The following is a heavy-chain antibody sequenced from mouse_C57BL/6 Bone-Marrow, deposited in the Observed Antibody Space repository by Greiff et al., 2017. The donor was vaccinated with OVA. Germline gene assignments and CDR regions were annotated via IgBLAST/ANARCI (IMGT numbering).Heavy chain of an antibody. Sequence: VQLQQSGPELVKPGASVKISCKASGYAFSSSWMNWVKQRPGKGLEWIGRIYPGDGDTNYNGKFKGKATLTADKSSSTAYMQLSSLTSEDSAVYFCAREVDDYASWFAYWGQGTLVTVSA. V-gene: IGHV1-82*01. D-gene: IGHD2-4*01. CDR3: AREVDDYASWFAY. CDR1: GYAFSSSW. J-gene: IGHJ3*01. CDR2: IYPGDGDT.